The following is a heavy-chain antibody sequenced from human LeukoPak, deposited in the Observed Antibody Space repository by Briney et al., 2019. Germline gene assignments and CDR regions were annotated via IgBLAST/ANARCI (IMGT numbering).Heavy chain of an antibody. CDR3: ARDSVPLDYGMDV. CDR2: ISSSSSYI. V-gene: IGHV3-21*01. Sequence: GGSLRLSCAASGFTFSSYSMNWVRQAPGKGLEWVSSISSSSSYIYYADSVKGRFTISRDNAKNSLYLQMNSLRAEDTAVYYCARDSVPLDYGMDVWGKGTTVTVSS. CDR1: GFTFSSYS. J-gene: IGHJ6*04.